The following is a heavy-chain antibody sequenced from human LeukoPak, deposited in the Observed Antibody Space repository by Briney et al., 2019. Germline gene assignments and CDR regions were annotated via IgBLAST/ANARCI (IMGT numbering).Heavy chain of an antibody. CDR3: ARGPYSYDSSGAFDI. D-gene: IGHD3-22*01. CDR2: ISSSGST. J-gene: IGHJ3*02. V-gene: IGHV4-59*10. Sequence: SETLSLTCAVYGGSFSGYYWSWIRQPAGKGLEWIGRISSSGSTNYNPSLKSRVTISVDTSKNQFALKLSSVTAADTAVYFCARGPYSYDSSGAFDIWGQGTMVTVSS. CDR1: GGSFSGYY.